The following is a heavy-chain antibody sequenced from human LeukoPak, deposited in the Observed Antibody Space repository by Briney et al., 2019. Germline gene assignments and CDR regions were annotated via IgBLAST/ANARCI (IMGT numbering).Heavy chain of an antibody. CDR1: GFTFCSYA. CDR2: ISGSGGST. D-gene: IGHD6-13*01. Sequence: TGGALRLSCAASGFTFCSYAMSWVRQAPGKGLEWVSAISGSGGSTYYADSVKGRFTISRDNSKNTLYLQMNSLRAEDTAVYYCAKAPPRIFEQQLPDYWGQGTLVTVSS. CDR3: AKAPPRIFEQQLPDY. J-gene: IGHJ4*02. V-gene: IGHV3-23*01.